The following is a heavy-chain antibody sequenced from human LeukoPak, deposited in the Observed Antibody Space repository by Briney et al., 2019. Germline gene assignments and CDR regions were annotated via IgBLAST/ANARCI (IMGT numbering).Heavy chain of an antibody. CDR2: IYPGDSDT. D-gene: IGHD2-15*01. CDR3: ARGRGYCSGGSCYYFDY. Sequence: PGESLKISCKGSGYSFTSYWIGWLRQMPGKGLEWMGIIYPGDSDTRYSPSFQGQVTISADKSISTAYLQWSSLKASDTAMYYCARGRGYCSGGSCYYFDYWGQGTLVTASS. CDR1: GYSFTSYW. V-gene: IGHV5-51*01. J-gene: IGHJ4*02.